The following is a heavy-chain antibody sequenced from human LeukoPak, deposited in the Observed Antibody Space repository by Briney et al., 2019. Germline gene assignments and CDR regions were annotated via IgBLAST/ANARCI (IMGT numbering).Heavy chain of an antibody. CDR3: ASILLDTAMVTDYFDY. CDR2: ISGSGGST. Sequence: GGSLRLSCAASGFTFSSYAMSWVRQAPGKGLEWVSAISGSGGSTYYADSVKGQFTISRDNSKNTLYLQMNSLRAEDTAVYYCASILLDTAMVTDYFDYWGQGTLVTVSS. D-gene: IGHD5-18*01. CDR1: GFTFSSYA. J-gene: IGHJ4*02. V-gene: IGHV3-23*01.